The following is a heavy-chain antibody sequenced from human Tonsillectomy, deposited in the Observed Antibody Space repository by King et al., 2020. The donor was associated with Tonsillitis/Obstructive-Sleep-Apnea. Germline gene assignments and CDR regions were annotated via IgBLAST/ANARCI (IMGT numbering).Heavy chain of an antibody. CDR2: IIPILGIA. Sequence: QLVQSGAEVKKPGSSVKVSCKASGGTFSSYAISWVRQAPGQGLEWMGRIIPILGIANYAQKFQGRVTITADKSTSTAYMELSSLRSEDTAVYYCARDDAGEIVPARSLSWYFDLWGRGTLVTVSS. J-gene: IGHJ2*01. D-gene: IGHD2-2*01. CDR1: GGTFSSYA. V-gene: IGHV1-69*09. CDR3: ARDDAGEIVPARSLSWYFDL.